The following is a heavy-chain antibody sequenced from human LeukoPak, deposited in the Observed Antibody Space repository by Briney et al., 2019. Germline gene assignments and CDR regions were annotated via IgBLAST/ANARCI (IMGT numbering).Heavy chain of an antibody. CDR1: GFTFSSYS. V-gene: IGHV3-66*01. CDR2: FYGGGST. J-gene: IGHJ3*02. CDR3: ARVGAVGGVFRACDI. D-gene: IGHD3-16*01. Sequence: PGGSLRLSCAASGFTFSSYSMNWVRQAPGKGLEWVSGFYGGGSTDYADSVKGRFTISRDNSKNTLYLQMNSLRAEDTAVYYCARVGAVGGVFRACDIWGQGTMVTVSS.